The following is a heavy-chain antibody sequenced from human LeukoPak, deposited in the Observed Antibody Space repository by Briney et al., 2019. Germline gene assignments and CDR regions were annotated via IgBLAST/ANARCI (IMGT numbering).Heavy chain of an antibody. J-gene: IGHJ4*02. V-gene: IGHV4-39*07. Sequence: SQTLSLTCTVSGGSISSGGYYWGWIRQPPGKGLEWIGSIYHSGSTYYNPSLKSRVTISVDTSKNQFSLKLSSVTAADTAVYYCARDYDILTGYYKDYWGQGTLVTVSS. D-gene: IGHD3-9*01. CDR2: IYHSGST. CDR1: GGSISSGGYY. CDR3: ARDYDILTGYYKDY.